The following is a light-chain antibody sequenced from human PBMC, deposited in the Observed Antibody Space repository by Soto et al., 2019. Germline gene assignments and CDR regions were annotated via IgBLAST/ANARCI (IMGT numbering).Light chain of an antibody. CDR3: QQYGSSPYT. J-gene: IGKJ2*01. V-gene: IGKV3-20*01. CDR2: GAS. Sequence: EIVLTQSPGTLSLSPGERATLSCRASQSVSSSYLAWYQQKPGQAPRLLIYGASSRATGIPDRFRGSGSGTDFTLTISRLEPADFAVYYCQQYGSSPYTFGQGTKLEIK. CDR1: QSVSSSY.